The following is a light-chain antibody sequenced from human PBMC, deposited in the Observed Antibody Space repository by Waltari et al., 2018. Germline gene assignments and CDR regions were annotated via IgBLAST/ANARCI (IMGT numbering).Light chain of an antibody. V-gene: IGLV1-47*01. CDR1: SSNIGSNY. Sequence: QSVLTQPPSASGTPGQRVTISCSGSSSNIGSNYLFWYQQLPGPAPKLLIYTSDQRPSGVPDRFSGSKSGTSASLAISGLRSEDEADYYCAAWDDSLSGRVFGGGTKLTVL. CDR3: AAWDDSLSGRV. CDR2: TSD. J-gene: IGLJ3*02.